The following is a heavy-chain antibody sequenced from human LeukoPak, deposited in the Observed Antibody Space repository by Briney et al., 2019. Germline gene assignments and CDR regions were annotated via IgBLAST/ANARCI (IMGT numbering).Heavy chain of an antibody. CDR2: IYYSGNT. V-gene: IGHV4-59*01. D-gene: IGHD5-18*01. CDR3: ARQEVDTASYYFDY. CDR1: GGSISSYY. J-gene: IGHJ4*02. Sequence: RPSETLSLTCTVSGGSISSYYWSWIRQPPGKGLGWIGYIYYSGNTNYNPSLKSRVTISVDTSKNQFSLKLSSVTAADTALYYCARQEVDTASYYFDYWGQGTLVTVSS.